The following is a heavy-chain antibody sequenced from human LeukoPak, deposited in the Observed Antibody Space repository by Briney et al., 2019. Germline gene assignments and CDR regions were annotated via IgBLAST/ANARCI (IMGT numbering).Heavy chain of an antibody. Sequence: GGSLRLSCIPSGFTFRNYDMHWVRQAPGKGLEWVAFIRRDGSDRFHADSVKGRFTISRDNFKNTLYLQMNSLRAEDTAVYYCARDRWGYSYGGDWGQGTLVTVSS. D-gene: IGHD5-18*01. J-gene: IGHJ4*02. CDR2: IRRDGSDR. V-gene: IGHV3-30*02. CDR3: ARDRWGYSYGGD. CDR1: GFTFRNYD.